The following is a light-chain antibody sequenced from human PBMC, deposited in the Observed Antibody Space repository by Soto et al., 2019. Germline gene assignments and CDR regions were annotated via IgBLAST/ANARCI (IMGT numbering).Light chain of an antibody. CDR1: QGISRY. V-gene: IGKV1-8*01. J-gene: IGKJ1*01. Sequence: AIRMTQSPSSLSASTGDRVTITCRASQGISRYVAWYQQKPGKAPKLLIYAASTLPSGVPSRFSGSGSGTDFTLTISCLQSEDFATYYCHQYYSYPQTFGQGTKVEIK. CDR2: AAS. CDR3: HQYYSYPQT.